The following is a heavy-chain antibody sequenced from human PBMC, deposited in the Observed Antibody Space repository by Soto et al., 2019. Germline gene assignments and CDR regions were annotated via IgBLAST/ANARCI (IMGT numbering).Heavy chain of an antibody. D-gene: IGHD2-15*01. Sequence: GGSQRLSCAASGFIISRYSFSWVSKAPGKGLEWVSTISGTGGNTLYADFVKGRFTISRDNSKNTLYLQMNSVRAEDTAVYYCASASGGCCSGGSCYSTYWGPGTLVTVSS. CDR1: GFIISRYS. J-gene: IGHJ4*02. CDR2: ISGTGGNT. CDR3: ASASGGCCSGGSCYSTY. V-gene: IGHV3-23*01.